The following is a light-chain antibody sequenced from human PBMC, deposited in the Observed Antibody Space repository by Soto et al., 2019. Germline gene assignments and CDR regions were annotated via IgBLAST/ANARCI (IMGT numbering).Light chain of an antibody. J-gene: IGKJ4*01. V-gene: IGKV3-15*01. CDR1: QSVSSN. CDR2: GAS. CDR3: QQYNNWPLT. Sequence: ETVMTQSPATLSVAPGERATLSCRASQSVSSNLAWYQQRPGQAPRLLIYGASTRAAGIPARFSGSGSGTEFTLTISSLQSGDFADYYCQQYNNWPLTFGGGTKVDIK.